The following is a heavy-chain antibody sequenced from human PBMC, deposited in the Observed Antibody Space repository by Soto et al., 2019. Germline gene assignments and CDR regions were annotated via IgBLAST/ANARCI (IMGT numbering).Heavy chain of an antibody. D-gene: IGHD2-2*01. CDR1: GGSFSGYY. CDR3: AILKYCSSTSCYGGAANYMDV. CDR2: INHSGST. J-gene: IGHJ6*03. V-gene: IGHV4-34*01. Sequence: SETLCLTCAVYGGSFSGYYLSWIRQPPGKGLEWIGEINHSGSTNYNPSLKSRVTISVDTSKNQFSLKLSSVTAADTAVYYCAILKYCSSTSCYGGAANYMDVWGKGTTVTVSS.